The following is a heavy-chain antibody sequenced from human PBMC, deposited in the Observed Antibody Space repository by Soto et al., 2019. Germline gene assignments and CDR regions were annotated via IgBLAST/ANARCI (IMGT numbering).Heavy chain of an antibody. CDR3: SRVDPGETSPFDH. CDR2: INPFDGSR. J-gene: IGHJ4*02. CDR1: GYIFTSYY. D-gene: IGHD3-10*01. Sequence: ASVKVSCKASGYIFTSYYIHWVRQAPGQGLEWMGWINPFDGSRMFAQSFQGRVTMTRDTSTSTVYMEVSSLRSEDTAAYYCSRVDPGETSPFDHWGQGTLVTVS. V-gene: IGHV1-46*03.